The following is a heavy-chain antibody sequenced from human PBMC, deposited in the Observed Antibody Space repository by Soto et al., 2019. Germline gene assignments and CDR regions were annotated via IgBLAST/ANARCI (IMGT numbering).Heavy chain of an antibody. CDR2: ISYDGSNK. CDR1: GFTFSSYA. V-gene: IGHV3-30-3*01. D-gene: IGHD3-22*01. Sequence: QSGGSLRLSCAASGFTFSSYAMHWVRQAPGKGLEWVAVISYDGSNKYYADSVKGRFTISRDNSKNTLYLQMNSLRAEDTAVYYCARVLGNYYDSSGPSDAFDIWGQGTMVTVSS. J-gene: IGHJ3*02. CDR3: ARVLGNYYDSSGPSDAFDI.